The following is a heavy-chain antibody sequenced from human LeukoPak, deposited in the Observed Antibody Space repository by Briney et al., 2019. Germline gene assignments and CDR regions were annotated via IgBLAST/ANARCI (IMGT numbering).Heavy chain of an antibody. CDR2: ISGSGGST. CDR3: AKDIERHYYDSSGYYSN. D-gene: IGHD3-22*01. CDR1: GFTFSSYG. J-gene: IGHJ4*02. Sequence: PGGSLRLSCAASGFTFSSYGMSWVRQAPGKGLEWVSAISGSGGSTYYADSVKGRFTISRDNSKNTLYLQMNSLRAEDTAVYYCAKDIERHYYDSSGYYSNWGQGTLVTVSS. V-gene: IGHV3-23*01.